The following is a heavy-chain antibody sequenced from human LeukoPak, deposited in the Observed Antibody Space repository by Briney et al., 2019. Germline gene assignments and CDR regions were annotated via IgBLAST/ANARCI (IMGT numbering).Heavy chain of an antibody. V-gene: IGHV4-34*01. CDR3: AREREDIVVVVAATPVHAFDI. Sequence: SETLSLTCAVYGGSFSGYYWSWIRQPPGKGLEWIGEINHSGSTNYNPSLKSRVTMSVDTSKNQFSLKLSSVTAADTAVYYCAREREDIVVVVAATPVHAFDIWGQGTMVTVSS. D-gene: IGHD2-15*01. CDR2: INHSGST. J-gene: IGHJ3*02. CDR1: GGSFSGYY.